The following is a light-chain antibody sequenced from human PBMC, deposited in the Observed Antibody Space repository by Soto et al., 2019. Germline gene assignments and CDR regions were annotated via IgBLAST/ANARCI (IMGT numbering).Light chain of an antibody. CDR1: QSVSIN. V-gene: IGKV3-15*01. Sequence: EVVMTQSPATLSVSPGERATLSCRASQSVSINLAWYQQKPGQAPRLLIYGASTRATGIPARFSGSGSGTEFTLTISSLQSEDFAVYYCQHYNNWPPWTFGQGTXV. CDR2: GAS. J-gene: IGKJ1*01. CDR3: QHYNNWPPWT.